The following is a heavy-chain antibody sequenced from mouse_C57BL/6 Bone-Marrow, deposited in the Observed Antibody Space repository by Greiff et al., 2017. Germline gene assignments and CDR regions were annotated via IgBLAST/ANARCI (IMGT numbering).Heavy chain of an antibody. CDR2: ISSGGSYT. Sequence: EVKLVESGGDLVKPGGSLKLSCAASGFTFSSYGMSWVRQTPDKRLEWVATISSGGSYTYYPDSVKGRFTISRDNAKNTLYLQMSSLKSKDTAMYYCARHSWFAYWGQGTLVTVSA. V-gene: IGHV5-6*01. CDR1: GFTFSSYG. CDR3: ARHSWFAY. J-gene: IGHJ3*01.